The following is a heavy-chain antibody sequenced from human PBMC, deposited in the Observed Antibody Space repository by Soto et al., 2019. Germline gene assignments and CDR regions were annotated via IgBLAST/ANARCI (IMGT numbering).Heavy chain of an antibody. CDR1: GFTFNNFW. Sequence: EEQLVESGGGLVQPGGSLRLSCAASGFTFNNFWMYLVRQTPEKGLVWVSGINSDGTTTIYADSAKGRFTISRDNAKNTLYLQMNSLTVEDTAIYYCVRDIRWGQGTLVTVSS. J-gene: IGHJ4*02. V-gene: IGHV3-74*01. CDR3: VRDIR. CDR2: INSDGTTT.